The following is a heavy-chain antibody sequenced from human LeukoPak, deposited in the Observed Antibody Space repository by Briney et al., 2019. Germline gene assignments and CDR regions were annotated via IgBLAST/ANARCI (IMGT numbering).Heavy chain of an antibody. CDR1: GFTFSSYW. J-gene: IGHJ4*02. V-gene: IGHV3-7*01. CDR2: IRDDGGEI. Sequence: GGSLRLSCEASGFTFSSYWMSWVRQAPGKGLEWVANIRDDGGEIYYVDSVKGRFTISRDNAKSSLFLHMNSLRAEDAAVYYCARDKPRGSYYGSIFDSWGQGTLVTVSS. D-gene: IGHD1-26*01. CDR3: ARDKPRGSYYGSIFDS.